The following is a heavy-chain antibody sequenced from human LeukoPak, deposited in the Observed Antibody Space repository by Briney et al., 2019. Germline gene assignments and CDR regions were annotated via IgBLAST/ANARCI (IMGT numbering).Heavy chain of an antibody. CDR2: ISWNSGSI. Sequence: GGSLRLSCAASGFTFDDYAMHWVRQAPGKGLEWVSGISWNSGSIGYADSVKGRFTISRDNAKNSLYLQMNSLRAEDTALYYCAKDIAIAVAGTGVGFDYWGQGTLVTVSS. CDR1: GFTFDDYA. V-gene: IGHV3-9*01. J-gene: IGHJ4*02. D-gene: IGHD6-19*01. CDR3: AKDIAIAVAGTGVGFDY.